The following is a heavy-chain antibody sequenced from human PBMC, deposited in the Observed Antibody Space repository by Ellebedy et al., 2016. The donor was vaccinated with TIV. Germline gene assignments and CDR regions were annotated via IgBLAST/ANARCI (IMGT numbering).Heavy chain of an antibody. CDR2: IFGSGGGT. CDR3: AKDRTSGDGYWVFDQ. Sequence: GESLKISCAASGFTFSRYAMSWVRQAPGKGLEWVSGIFGSGGGTSYADSVKGRFTISRDNSKGMLHLQMNSLRPEDTAVYYCAKDRTSGDGYWVFDQWGQGTLVTVSS. D-gene: IGHD5-18*01. CDR1: GFTFSRYA. J-gene: IGHJ4*02. V-gene: IGHV3-23*01.